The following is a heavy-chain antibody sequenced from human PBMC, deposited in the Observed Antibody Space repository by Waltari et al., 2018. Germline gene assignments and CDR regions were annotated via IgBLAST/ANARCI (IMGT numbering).Heavy chain of an antibody. CDR3: ARNQRGWFDAFDI. Sequence: QLQLQESGPGLVEPSETLSLTCTASGDSIRNNNYYWGWIRQPRGTGLQWIGRIHYIGDTYYSSSLKSRVIISVDTSNNQFSLRLTSVTAADTAIYCGARNQRGWFDAFDIWGQGTAVTVSS. D-gene: IGHD6-19*01. J-gene: IGHJ3*02. V-gene: IGHV4-39*07. CDR2: IHYIGDT. CDR1: GDSIRNNNYY.